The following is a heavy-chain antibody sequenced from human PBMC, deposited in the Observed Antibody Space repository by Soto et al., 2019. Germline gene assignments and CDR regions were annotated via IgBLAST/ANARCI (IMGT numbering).Heavy chain of an antibody. D-gene: IGHD6-13*01. J-gene: IGHJ6*02. CDR1: GDSVSSNSAA. CDR3: ARDLESSSWYGGYYYYYGMDV. CDR2: TYYRSKWYN. Sequence: SQTLSLTCAISGDSVSSNSAAWNWIRQSPSRGLERLGRTYYRSKWYNDDAVSVKSRITINPDTSNNQFSMQLNSVTPEDTAVYYCARDLESSSWYGGYYYYYGMDVWGQGTTVTVSS. V-gene: IGHV6-1*01.